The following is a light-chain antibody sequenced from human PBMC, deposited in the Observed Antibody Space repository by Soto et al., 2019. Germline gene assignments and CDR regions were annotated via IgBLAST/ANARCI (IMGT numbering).Light chain of an antibody. CDR2: GAS. CDR1: ETVAKNY. J-gene: IGKJ4*01. CDR3: QHYDTAPLS. Sequence: EIVLTQFPGTLSLSPGKSATLSCRASETVAKNYLAWFQKKPGQAPKLLIHGASTRAIDIPDRFSGSGSGTDFTLTVSRLEPEDFAVYYCQHYDTAPLSFGGGTRVEI. V-gene: IGKV3-20*01.